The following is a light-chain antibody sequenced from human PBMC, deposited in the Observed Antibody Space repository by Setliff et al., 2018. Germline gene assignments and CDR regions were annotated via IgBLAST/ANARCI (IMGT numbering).Light chain of an antibody. CDR2: EVS. V-gene: IGLV2-8*01. CDR3: SSYGGDNNFV. J-gene: IGLJ1*01. Sequence: QSVLTQPPSASGSPGQSVTISCTGTNSDVGGYSYVSWYQQRPGKAPKLLIYEVSKRPSGVPDRFSGSKSGNTASLTVSGLQAEDEADYYCSSYGGDNNFVFGTGTKVTV. CDR1: NSDVGGYSY.